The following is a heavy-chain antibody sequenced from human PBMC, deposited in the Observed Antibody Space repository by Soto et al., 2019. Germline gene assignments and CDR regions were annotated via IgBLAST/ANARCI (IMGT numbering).Heavy chain of an antibody. Sequence: GGSLRLSCAASGFTFSSYGMHWVRQAPGKELEWVAVISYDGSNKYYADSVKGRFTISRDNSKNTLYLQMNSLRAEDTAVYYCAKGATHYYGMDVWGQGTTVTVSS. CDR1: GFTFSSYG. CDR3: AKGATHYYGMDV. D-gene: IGHD1-26*01. J-gene: IGHJ6*02. CDR2: ISYDGSNK. V-gene: IGHV3-30*18.